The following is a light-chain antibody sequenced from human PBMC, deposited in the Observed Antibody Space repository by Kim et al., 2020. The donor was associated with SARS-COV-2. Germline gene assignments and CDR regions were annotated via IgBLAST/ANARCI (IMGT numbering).Light chain of an antibody. Sequence: DIQMTQSPSSLSASVGDRVTSTCRASQDISNYLAWFQLKPGKAPKILIYAASALQPGVPSRFSGSGSGTDFTLTVTSLQPEDVATYYCQKCDSAPWTFGQGTKLEI. J-gene: IGKJ1*01. V-gene: IGKV1-27*01. CDR2: AAS. CDR3: QKCDSAPWT. CDR1: QDISNY.